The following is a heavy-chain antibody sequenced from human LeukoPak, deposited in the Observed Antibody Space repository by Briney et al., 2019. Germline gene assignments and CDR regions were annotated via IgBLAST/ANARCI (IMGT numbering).Heavy chain of an antibody. CDR3: ATQAGAFDI. CDR1: GFTFSSYA. J-gene: IGHJ3*02. Sequence: PGASLRLSCAASGFTFSSYAMNWVRQAPGKGLEWVSSISSSSSYIYYADSVKGRFTISRDNAKNSLYLQMNSLRAEDTAVYYCATQAGAFDIWGQGTMVTVSS. V-gene: IGHV3-21*01. D-gene: IGHD6-13*01. CDR2: ISSSSSYI.